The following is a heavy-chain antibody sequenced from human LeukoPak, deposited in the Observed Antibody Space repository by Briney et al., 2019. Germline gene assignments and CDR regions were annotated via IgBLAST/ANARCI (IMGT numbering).Heavy chain of an antibody. V-gene: IGHV1-2*02. D-gene: IGHD3-22*01. CDR1: GYSFTDYY. Sequence: GASVKVSCKASGYSFTDYYTYWVRQAPGQGLEWLGCINPKKEGTVHAQKFQGRLTMTRDPSINTGYMELSSLSSDDTAVYYCAKEKGFDSKWCKAFDIWGQGTMVTVSS. CDR2: INPKKEGT. J-gene: IGHJ3*02. CDR3: AKEKGFDSKWCKAFDI.